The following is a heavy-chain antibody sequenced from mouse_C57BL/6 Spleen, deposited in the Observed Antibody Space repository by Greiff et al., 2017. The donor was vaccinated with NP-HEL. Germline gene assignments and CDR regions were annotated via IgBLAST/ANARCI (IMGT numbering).Heavy chain of an antibody. CDR1: GYAFTNYL. Sequence: VQLQQSGAELVRPGTSVKVSCKASGYAFTNYLIEWVKQRPGQGLEWIGVINPGSGGTNYNEKFKGKATLTADKSSRTAYMQLSSLTSEDSAVYFCARDDGYYFDYWGQGTTLTVSS. CDR3: ARDDGYYFDY. V-gene: IGHV1-54*01. J-gene: IGHJ2*01. D-gene: IGHD2-12*01. CDR2: INPGSGGT.